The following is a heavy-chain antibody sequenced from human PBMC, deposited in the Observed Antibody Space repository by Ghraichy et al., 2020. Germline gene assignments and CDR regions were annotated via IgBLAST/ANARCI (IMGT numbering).Heavy chain of an antibody. CDR3: AKSKPGGGDDY. Sequence: GESLNISCAASGFIFSTYTMSWVRQAPGKGLEWVSAIDNSGGKTYYADSVKGRFTISRDNSKNTLYLQMNSLRSEDTAIYYCAKSKPGGGDDYWGQGTVVTVS. V-gene: IGHV3-23*01. CDR1: GFIFSTYT. CDR2: IDNSGGKT. D-gene: IGHD2-21*02. J-gene: IGHJ4*02.